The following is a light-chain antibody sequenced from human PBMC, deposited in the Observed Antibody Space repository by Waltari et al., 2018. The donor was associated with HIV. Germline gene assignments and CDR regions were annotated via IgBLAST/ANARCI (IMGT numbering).Light chain of an antibody. Sequence: EIALTRSPGTLSLSPGERATLSCRASQTIGTTYLGWYQQKPGQAPRLLIYGASNRATGIPDRFSGSGSGTDFTLTISSLEPEDCAVYYCQQYIGSPRTFGQGTKVELK. CDR1: QTIGTTY. J-gene: IGKJ1*01. V-gene: IGKV3-20*01. CDR3: QQYIGSPRT. CDR2: GAS.